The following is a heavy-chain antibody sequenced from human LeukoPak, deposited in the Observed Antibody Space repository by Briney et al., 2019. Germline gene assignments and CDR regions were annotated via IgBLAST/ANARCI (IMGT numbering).Heavy chain of an antibody. CDR1: RGSINIGGYS. V-gene: IGHV4-31*03. D-gene: IGHD3-10*01. CDR2: IYYSGRT. J-gene: IGHJ4*02. CDR3: ARGLGIGETPFDY. Sequence: SETLSLTCTVSRGSINIGGYSWSWIRQHPGKGPECIGHIYYSGRTSYNPSLKSRVAISLDTSKNQFSLTLNSVTAADTAVYYCARGLGIGETPFDYWGQGTLVTVSS.